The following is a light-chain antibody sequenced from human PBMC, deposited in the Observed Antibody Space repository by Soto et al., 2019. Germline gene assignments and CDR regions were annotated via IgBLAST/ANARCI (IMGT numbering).Light chain of an antibody. CDR1: QGILDY. J-gene: IGKJ1*01. CDR3: QKYNTAPQT. V-gene: IGKV1-27*01. CDR2: AAS. Sequence: DIQMSQCPSSLSASVGDRVTITCRASQGILDYVAWFQQKPGKAPRLLIFAASTLHSGVPSRFSGSGAGTDFTLTISSLQPEDAATYYCQKYNTAPQTFGQGTTVEIK.